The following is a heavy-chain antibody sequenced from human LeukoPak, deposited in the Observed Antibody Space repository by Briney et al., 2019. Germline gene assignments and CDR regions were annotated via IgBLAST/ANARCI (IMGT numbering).Heavy chain of an antibody. V-gene: IGHV3-48*04. CDR3: ARTRFWNDPHFDY. J-gene: IGHJ4*02. CDR2: ISSSSSTI. D-gene: IGHD1-1*01. Sequence: GGSLRVSCAASGFTFTSYSMNWVRQAQGKGLEWVSYISSSSSTIYYADSVKGRFTISRDNAKNSLYLQMNSLRAEDTAVYYCARTRFWNDPHFDYWGQGTLVTVSS. CDR1: GFTFTSYS.